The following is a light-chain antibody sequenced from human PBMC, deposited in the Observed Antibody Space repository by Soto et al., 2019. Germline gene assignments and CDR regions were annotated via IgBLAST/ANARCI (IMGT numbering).Light chain of an antibody. CDR1: QSISSY. Sequence: EIVLTQSPATLSLSPGERATLSCRASQSISSYLAWYQQKPGQAPRLLIYDASNRAAGIPARFSGSGSVTDFTRTISSLEPEDFAVYYCQQRSNWPPGWTFGQGTKVEIK. CDR3: QQRSNWPPGWT. J-gene: IGKJ1*01. V-gene: IGKV3-11*01. CDR2: DAS.